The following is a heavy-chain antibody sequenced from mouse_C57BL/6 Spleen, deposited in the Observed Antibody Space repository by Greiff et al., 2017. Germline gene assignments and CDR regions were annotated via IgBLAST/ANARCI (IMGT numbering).Heavy chain of an antibody. CDR2: INPSSGYT. CDR3: ARERDWFAY. CDR1: GYTFTSYT. V-gene: IGHV1S26*01. J-gene: IGHJ3*01. Sequence: QVQLQQPGAELVKPGASVKLSCKASGYTFTSYTMHWVKQRPGQGLEWIGYINPSSGYTKYNQKFKDKATLTADKSSSTAYMQLSSLTSEDSAVYYCARERDWFAYWGQGTLVTVSA.